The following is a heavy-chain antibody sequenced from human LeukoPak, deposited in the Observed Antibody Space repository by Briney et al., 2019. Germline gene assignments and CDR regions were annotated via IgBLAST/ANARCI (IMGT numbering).Heavy chain of an antibody. V-gene: IGHV1-2*02. Sequence: ASVKVSCKASVYTLTAYYIHSVRHAPVQGLERMWCINPNSGVTNNAQKLQGRVTMTRDPSISTAYMELSRLRSDDTAVYYCGRERGIAAARQNWLDPWGQGTLVTVSS. CDR3: GRERGIAAARQNWLDP. CDR2: INPNSGVT. D-gene: IGHD6-13*01. J-gene: IGHJ5*02. CDR1: VYTLTAYY.